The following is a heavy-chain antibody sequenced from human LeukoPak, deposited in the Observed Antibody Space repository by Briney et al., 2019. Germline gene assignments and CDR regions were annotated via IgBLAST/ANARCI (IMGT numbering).Heavy chain of an antibody. CDR2: VDPEDGET. J-gene: IGHJ4*02. Sequence: ASVKVSCKVSGYTFTDYYMHWVQQAPGKGLEWMGLVDPEDGETIYAEKFQGRVTITADESTSTAYMELSSLRSEDTAVYYCARTRPITIFGVVEPDYWGQGTLVTVSS. D-gene: IGHD3-3*01. V-gene: IGHV1-69-2*01. CDR1: GYTFTDYY. CDR3: ARTRPITIFGVVEPDY.